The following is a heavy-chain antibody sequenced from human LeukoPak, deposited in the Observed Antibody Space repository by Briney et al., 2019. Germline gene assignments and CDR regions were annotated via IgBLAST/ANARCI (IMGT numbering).Heavy chain of an antibody. D-gene: IGHD3-22*01. Sequence: PGGSLRLSCAASGFTVSSNYMSWVRQAPGKGLERVSVIYSGGSTYYADSVKGRFTISRDNSKNTLYLQMNSLRAEDTAVYYCAREGYYDSSGFDYWGQGTLVTVSS. CDR1: GFTVSSNY. J-gene: IGHJ4*02. CDR2: IYSGGST. CDR3: AREGYYDSSGFDY. V-gene: IGHV3-53*01.